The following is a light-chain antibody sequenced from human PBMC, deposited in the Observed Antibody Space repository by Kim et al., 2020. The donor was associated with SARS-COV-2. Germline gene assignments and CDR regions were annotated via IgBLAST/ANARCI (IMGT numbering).Light chain of an antibody. CDR1: QGISSY. CDR2: AAS. V-gene: IGKV1-8*01. J-gene: IGKJ4*01. Sequence: STGDRVTITCRASQGISSYLAWYQQKPGKAPKLLIYAASTLQSGVPSRFSGSGSGTDFTLTISCLQSEDFATYYCQQYYSYPPLTFGGGTKVDIK. CDR3: QQYYSYPPLT.